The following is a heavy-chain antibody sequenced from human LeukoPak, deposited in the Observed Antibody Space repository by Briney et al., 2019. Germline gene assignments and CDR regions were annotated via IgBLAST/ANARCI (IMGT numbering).Heavy chain of an antibody. J-gene: IGHJ4*02. CDR1: GFTFRNFA. Sequence: PGGSLRLSCAASGFTFRNFAMSWVRQAPGKGLEWVSVITSGGTTYYADSVKGRFTISRDYSKNTLYLQMNSLRAEDTAVYYCAKESTVTTYDYWGQGTLVTVSS. CDR2: ITSGGTT. V-gene: IGHV3-23*01. D-gene: IGHD4-17*01. CDR3: AKESTVTTYDY.